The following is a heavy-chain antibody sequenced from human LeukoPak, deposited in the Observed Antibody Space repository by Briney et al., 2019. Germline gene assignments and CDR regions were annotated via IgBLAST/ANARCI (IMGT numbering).Heavy chain of an antibody. CDR1: GGSVSSGSYY. J-gene: IGHJ5*02. V-gene: IGHV4-61*01. CDR2: IYYSGST. Sequence: PSETLSLTCTVSGGSVSSGSYYWSWIRQPPGKGLEWIGYIYYSGSTNYNPSLKSRVTISVDTSKNQFSLKLSSVTAADTAVYYCAREAGLEDWFDPGGQGTLVTVSS. CDR3: AREAGLEDWFDP. D-gene: IGHD3-10*01.